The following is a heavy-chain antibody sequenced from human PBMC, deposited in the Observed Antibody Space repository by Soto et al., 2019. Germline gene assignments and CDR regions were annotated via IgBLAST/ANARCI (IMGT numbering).Heavy chain of an antibody. Sequence: EVQLVESGGGLVQPGGSMRLSCAVSGFTFSNYWMSWVRQAPGKGLEWVANIKQDGGEKDYMDSVKGRFTISRDNAKNLLYLQMNSLRAEDTAVYYCARDSPSSYDFWSGIEHPGFDYWGQGPWSLSPQ. CDR3: ARDSPSSYDFWSGIEHPGFDY. D-gene: IGHD3-3*01. V-gene: IGHV3-7*01. CDR2: IKQDGGEK. J-gene: IGHJ4*02. CDR1: GFTFSNYW.